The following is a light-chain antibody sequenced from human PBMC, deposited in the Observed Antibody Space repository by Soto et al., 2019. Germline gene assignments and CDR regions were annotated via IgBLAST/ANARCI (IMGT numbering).Light chain of an antibody. J-gene: IGLJ2*01. CDR3: SSHTSMTTTV. CDR1: SSDVGGHRY. Sequence: QSVLTQPASVSGSPGQSITISCTGTSSDVGGHRYVSWYQQHPGKAPKLIIFEVSNRPSGVSDRFSGSKSGNTASLTISGLQAEDEADYYCSSHTSMTTTVFGGGTKLTVL. CDR2: EVS. V-gene: IGLV2-14*01.